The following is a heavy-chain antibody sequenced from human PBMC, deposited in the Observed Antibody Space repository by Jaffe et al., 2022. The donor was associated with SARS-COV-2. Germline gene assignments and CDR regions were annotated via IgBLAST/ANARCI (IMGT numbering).Heavy chain of an antibody. CDR2: ISSSSSYI. Sequence: EVQLVESGGGLVKPGGSLRLSCAASGFTFSSYSMNWVRQAPGKGLEWVSSISSSSSYIYYADSVKGRFTISRDNAKNSLYLQMNSLRAEDTAVYYCARDPVVERAAQNWDPWGQGTLVTVSS. CDR3: ARDPVVERAAQNWDP. D-gene: IGHD6-6*01. J-gene: IGHJ5*02. CDR1: GFTFSSYS. V-gene: IGHV3-21*01.